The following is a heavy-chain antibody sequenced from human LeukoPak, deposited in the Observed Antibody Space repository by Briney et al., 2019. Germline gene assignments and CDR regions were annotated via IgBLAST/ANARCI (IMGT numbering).Heavy chain of an antibody. V-gene: IGHV4-34*01. Sequence: SETLSLTCAVYGGSFSGYYWSWIRQPPRKGLEWIGEINHSGSTNYNPSLKSRVTISVDTSKNQFSLKLSSVTAADTAVYYCARGLYSSARSNWFDPWGQGTLVTVSS. J-gene: IGHJ5*02. CDR2: INHSGST. CDR1: GGSFSGYY. D-gene: IGHD6-25*01. CDR3: ARGLYSSARSNWFDP.